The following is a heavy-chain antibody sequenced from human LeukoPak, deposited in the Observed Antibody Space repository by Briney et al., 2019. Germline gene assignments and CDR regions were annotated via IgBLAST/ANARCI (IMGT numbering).Heavy chain of an antibody. CDR3: TTDLVTPMGYYFDY. CDR1: GGSFSGYY. V-gene: IGHV3-15*01. D-gene: IGHD4-23*01. J-gene: IGHJ4*02. CDR2: IKSKTDGGTT. Sequence: PSETLSLTCAVYGGSFSGYYWSWVRQAPGKGLEWVGRIKSKTDGGTTDYAAPVKGRFTISRDDSKNTLYLQMNSLKTEDTAVYYCTTDLVTPMGYYFDYWGQGTLVTVSS.